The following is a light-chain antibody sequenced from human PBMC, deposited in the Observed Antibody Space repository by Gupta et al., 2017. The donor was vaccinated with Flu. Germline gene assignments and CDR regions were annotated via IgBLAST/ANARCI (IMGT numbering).Light chain of an antibody. CDR1: SDDVGGYNY. CDR2: DVS. V-gene: IGLV2-14*03. Sequence: QSALTQPASVSGSHGQSLTISCTGTSDDVGGYNYVCWYQLLPGKAPKLIFFDVSNRPSGVSNRFSGSKSGNTASLTISGLHAEDEADYYCSSYVGSSARVFGGGTKVTVL. CDR3: SSYVGSSARV. J-gene: IGLJ2*01.